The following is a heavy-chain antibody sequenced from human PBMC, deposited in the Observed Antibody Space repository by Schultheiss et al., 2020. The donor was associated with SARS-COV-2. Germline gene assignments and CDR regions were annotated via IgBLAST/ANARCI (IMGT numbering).Heavy chain of an antibody. D-gene: IGHD5-12*01. CDR3: AKSGYSGYDYYYYYMDV. CDR2: ISGSGGST. V-gene: IGHV3-23*01. CDR1: GFTVSSNY. Sequence: GGSLRLSCAASGFTVSSNYMSWVRQAPGKGLEWVSAISGSGGSTYYADSVKGRFTISRDNSKNTLYLQMNSLRAEDTAVYYCAKSGYSGYDYYYYYMDVWGKGTTVTVSS. J-gene: IGHJ6*03.